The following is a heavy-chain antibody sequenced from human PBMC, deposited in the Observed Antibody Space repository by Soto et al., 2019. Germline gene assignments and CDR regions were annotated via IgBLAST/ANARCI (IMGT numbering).Heavy chain of an antibody. CDR3: AADAYCSSNTCPGALDI. D-gene: IGHD2-2*01. V-gene: IGHV3-15*01. CDR2: IKRKSDGGTA. CDR1: GFTFSHVW. J-gene: IGHJ3*02. Sequence: EVQLVESGGGLVKPGGSLRLSCAASGFTFSHVWMTWVRQAPGKGLEWVGRIKRKSDGGTADSAAPVKGRFTISRDDLNATLYLQMNSLEIEDTAVYYCAADAYCSSNTCPGALDIWGRGTMVTVSS.